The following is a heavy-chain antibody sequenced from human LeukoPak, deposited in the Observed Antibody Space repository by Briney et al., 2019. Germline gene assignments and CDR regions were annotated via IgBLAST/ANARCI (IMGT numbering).Heavy chain of an antibody. D-gene: IGHD2-15*01. J-gene: IGHJ6*03. CDR3: ATESGGYYYYMDV. CDR1: GYTFTRYH. V-gene: IGHV1-46*01. CDR2: INPSGGST. Sequence: ASVKVSCKASGYTFTRYHLHWVRQAPGQGLEWMGIINPSGGSTRYAQKFQGRVTMTRDTSTSTVYMELSSLRSEDTAVYYCATESGGYYYYMDVWGKGTTVTASS.